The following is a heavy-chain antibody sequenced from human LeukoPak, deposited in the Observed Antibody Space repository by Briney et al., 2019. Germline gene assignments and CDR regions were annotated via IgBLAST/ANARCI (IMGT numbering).Heavy chain of an antibody. CDR1: GFTFSSYA. V-gene: IGHV3-23*01. J-gene: IGHJ6*03. CDR2: ISGSGGST. Sequence: AGGSLRLSCAASGFTFSSYAMSWVRQVPGKGLEWVSAISGSGGSTYYADSVKGRFTIPRDNSKNTLYLQMNSLRAEDTAVYYCAKDQVRSDFWSGYLKIYYYYYMDVWGKGTTVTVSS. CDR3: AKDQVRSDFWSGYLKIYYYYYMDV. D-gene: IGHD3-3*01.